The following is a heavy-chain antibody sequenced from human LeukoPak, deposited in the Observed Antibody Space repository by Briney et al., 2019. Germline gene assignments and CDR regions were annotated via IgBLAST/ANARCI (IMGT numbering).Heavy chain of an antibody. J-gene: IGHJ6*02. Sequence: GASVKVSCKASGYTFTSYGISWVRQAPGQGLEWMGWISAYNGNTNYAQKLQGRVTMTTDTSTSTAYMELRSLRSDDTAVYYCARDLGIVSGGSYLFDPYYYYYGMDVWGQGTTVTVSS. CDR2: ISAYNGNT. CDR3: ARDLGIVSGGSYLFDPYYYYYGMDV. D-gene: IGHD1-26*01. V-gene: IGHV1-18*01. CDR1: GYTFTSYG.